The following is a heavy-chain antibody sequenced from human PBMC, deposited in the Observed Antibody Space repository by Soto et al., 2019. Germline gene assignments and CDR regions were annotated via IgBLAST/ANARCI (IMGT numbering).Heavy chain of an antibody. D-gene: IGHD4-17*01. J-gene: IGHJ4*02. CDR3: ATHPPYGPLDH. Sequence: SETLSLTCTVSGGSISSNIYHWGWIRQPPGKGLEWIGRIYNSGRTYYNPSLKSRVTISVDTSKNQFSLRLTSVTAADTAVYYCATHPPYGPLDHWGQGTLVTVSS. CDR2: IYNSGRT. CDR1: GGSISSNIYH. V-gene: IGHV4-39*01.